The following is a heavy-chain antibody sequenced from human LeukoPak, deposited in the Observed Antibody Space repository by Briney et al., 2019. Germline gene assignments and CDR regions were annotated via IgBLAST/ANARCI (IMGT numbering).Heavy chain of an antibody. V-gene: IGHV1-69*01. Sequence: SVKVSCKASGGSFSTYAISWVRQAPGQGLEWMGGIIPFLGTPSYAQKFHGRVTITADESTNTAYMEVSSLRSEDTALYYCARYKVPPHQDSSMVPGVYYYYGMDVWGLGTTVTVSS. CDR1: GGSFSTYA. J-gene: IGHJ6*02. CDR2: IIPFLGTP. CDR3: ARYKVPPHQDSSMVPGVYYYYGMDV. D-gene: IGHD3-10*01.